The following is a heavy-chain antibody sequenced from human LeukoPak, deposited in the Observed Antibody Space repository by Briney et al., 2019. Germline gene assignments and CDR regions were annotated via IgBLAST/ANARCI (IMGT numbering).Heavy chain of an antibody. Sequence: SVKVSCKASGFTFTSSAMQWVRQARGQRLEWIGWIVVGSGNTNYAQKFQERVTITRDMSTSTAYMELSSLRSEDTAVCYCAADVLTMVRGVIIPYGMDVWGQGTTVTVSS. D-gene: IGHD3-10*01. V-gene: IGHV1-58*02. CDR2: IVVGSGNT. CDR1: GFTFTSSA. CDR3: AADVLTMVRGVIIPYGMDV. J-gene: IGHJ6*02.